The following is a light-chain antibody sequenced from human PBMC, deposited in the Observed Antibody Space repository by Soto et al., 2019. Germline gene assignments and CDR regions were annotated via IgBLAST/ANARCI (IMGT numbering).Light chain of an antibody. J-gene: IGLJ1*01. CDR2: EVD. CDR3: CSYAGGFTYV. V-gene: IGLV2-23*02. Sequence: QSALTQPASVSGSPGQWITISCTGTSSDIGSYTLVSWYQQHPGKAPKVMIYEVDKWPSGVSTRFSGSRSGNTASLTISGLQAEDEADYFCCSYAGGFTYVFGTGTKVTVL. CDR1: SSDIGSYTL.